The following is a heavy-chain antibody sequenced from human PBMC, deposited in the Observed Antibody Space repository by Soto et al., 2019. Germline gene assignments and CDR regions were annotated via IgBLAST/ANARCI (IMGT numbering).Heavy chain of an antibody. D-gene: IGHD6-25*01. CDR3: VAGSSGSYFFDY. Sequence: QVHLVESGGGVVQPGRSLRLSCSASGFTFSAHAFHWVRQAPGKGLEWVALIWYDGSKKYYTDSVRGRFTISRDNSRSTLYLEVNTLRAEDTAVYYCVAGSSGSYFFDYWGQGTLVTVSS. CDR2: IWYDGSKK. V-gene: IGHV3-33*01. J-gene: IGHJ4*02. CDR1: GFTFSAHA.